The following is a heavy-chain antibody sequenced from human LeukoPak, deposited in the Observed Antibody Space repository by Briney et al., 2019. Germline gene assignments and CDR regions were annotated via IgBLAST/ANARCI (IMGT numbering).Heavy chain of an antibody. CDR3: AKDSEQWLVTPFDY. J-gene: IGHJ4*02. CDR2: ISYDGSNK. D-gene: IGHD6-19*01. V-gene: IGHV3-30*18. Sequence: GGSLRLSCAASGFTFSSYGMHWVRQAPGKGLEWVAVISYDGSNKYYADSVKGRFTISRDNSKNTLYLQMNSLRAEDTAVYYCAKDSEQWLVTPFDYWGQGTLVTVSS. CDR1: GFTFSSYG.